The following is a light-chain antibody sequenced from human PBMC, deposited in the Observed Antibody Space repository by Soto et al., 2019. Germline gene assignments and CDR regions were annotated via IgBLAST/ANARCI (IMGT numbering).Light chain of an antibody. Sequence: MTQSPATLSVSPWEGVAITCRASQTISSWLAWYQQKPGKAPKLLIYAASSLQSGVPSRFSGSGSGTDFTLTISSLQPEDFATYYCQQSYSTLWTFGQGTKVDIK. CDR2: AAS. CDR1: QTISSW. CDR3: QQSYSTLWT. V-gene: IGKV1-39*01. J-gene: IGKJ1*01.